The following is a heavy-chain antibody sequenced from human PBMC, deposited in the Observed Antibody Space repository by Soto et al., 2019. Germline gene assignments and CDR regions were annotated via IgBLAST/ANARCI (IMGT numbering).Heavy chain of an antibody. CDR1: GFTFSSYW. Sequence: EVQLVESGGGLVQPGGSLRLACAASGFTFSSYWMHWVRQAPGKGLVWVSRIDSGESSTSYADSVKGRFTISRDNAKNTLYLQMNSLRTEDTAVYYCARDKLGSGWAPLDYWGQGTLVTVSS. V-gene: IGHV3-74*01. D-gene: IGHD6-19*01. CDR2: IDSGESST. J-gene: IGHJ4*01. CDR3: ARDKLGSGWAPLDY.